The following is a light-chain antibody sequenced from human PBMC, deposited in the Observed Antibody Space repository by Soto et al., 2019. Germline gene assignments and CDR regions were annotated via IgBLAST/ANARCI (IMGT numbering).Light chain of an antibody. CDR1: QDIRTE. J-gene: IGKJ1*01. V-gene: IGKV1-6*01. CDR2: GTF. Sequence: AIPMTQSPSSLYASVGDRVTITCRASQDIRTELGWYQQKPGQAPRLLIYGTFSLQSGVPSRVSGSGSGTDFTLTISSLQPDDFATYYCLQDFKYPRTFGQGTKVQVK. CDR3: LQDFKYPRT.